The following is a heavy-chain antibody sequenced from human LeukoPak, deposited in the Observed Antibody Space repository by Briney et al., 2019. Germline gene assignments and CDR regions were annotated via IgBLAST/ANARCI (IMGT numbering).Heavy chain of an antibody. CDR2: FDPEDGET. V-gene: IGHV1-24*01. J-gene: IGHJ4*02. CDR1: GYTLTELS. CDR3: ARLGSYGYYFDY. D-gene: IGHD5-18*01. Sequence: ASVKVSCKVSGYTLTELSMHWVRQAPGKGHEWMGGFDPEDGETIYAQKFQGRVTMTEDTSTDTAYMELSSLRSEDTAVYYCARLGSYGYYFDYWGQGTLVTVPS.